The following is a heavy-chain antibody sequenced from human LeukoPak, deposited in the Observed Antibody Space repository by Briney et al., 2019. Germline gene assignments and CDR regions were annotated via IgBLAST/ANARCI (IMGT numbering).Heavy chain of an antibody. CDR1: GFTFSSYG. J-gene: IGHJ5*02. Sequence: GRSLRLSCAASGFTFSSYGMHWVRQAPGKGLEWVAVISYDGSNKYYADSVKGRFTISRDNSKNTLYLQMNSLRAEDTAVYYCAKDRGYCSSTSCPHSRLIWFDPWGQGTLVTVSS. CDR3: AKDRGYCSSTSCPHSRLIWFDP. V-gene: IGHV3-30*18. D-gene: IGHD2-2*01. CDR2: ISYDGSNK.